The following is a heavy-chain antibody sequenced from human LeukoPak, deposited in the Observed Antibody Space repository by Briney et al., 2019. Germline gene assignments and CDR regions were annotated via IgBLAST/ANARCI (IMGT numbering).Heavy chain of an antibody. CDR3: ATEYSSSWHDYYYYMDV. V-gene: IGHV1-2*06. J-gene: IGHJ6*03. D-gene: IGHD6-13*01. Sequence: ASVKVSCKASGYTFTGYYMHWVRQAPGQGLEWMGRINPNSGGTNYAQKFQGRVTMTRDTSISTAYMELSRLRSDDTAVYYCATEYSSSWHDYYYYMDVWGKGTTVTVSS. CDR2: INPNSGGT. CDR1: GYTFTGYY.